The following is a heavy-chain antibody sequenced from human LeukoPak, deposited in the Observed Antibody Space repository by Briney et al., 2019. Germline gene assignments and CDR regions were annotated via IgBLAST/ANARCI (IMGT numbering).Heavy chain of an antibody. J-gene: IGHJ5*02. Sequence: PGGSLRLSCAASGFTFSSYSMNWVRQAPGKGLEWASFISTSSSYIYYADSVKGRFTISRDNAKKSLSLQMNSLRAEDTAVYYCVRDGCSSSSCRFYNWFDPWGQGTLVTVSS. CDR1: GFTFSSYS. CDR2: ISTSSSYI. CDR3: VRDGCSSSSCRFYNWFDP. V-gene: IGHV3-21*01. D-gene: IGHD2-2*01.